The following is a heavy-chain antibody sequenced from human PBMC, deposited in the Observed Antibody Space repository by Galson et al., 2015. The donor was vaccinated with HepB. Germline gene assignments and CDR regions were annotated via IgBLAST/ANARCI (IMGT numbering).Heavy chain of an antibody. V-gene: IGHV3-23*01. CDR2: ISGSGGST. CDR3: AKGQGYSYGPPFDY. Sequence: SLRLSCAASGFTFSSYAMSWVCQAPGKGLEWVSAISGSGGSTYYADSVKGRFTISRDNSKNTLYLQMNSLRAEDTAVYYCAKGQGYSYGPPFDYWGQGTLVTVSS. J-gene: IGHJ4*02. CDR1: GFTFSSYA. D-gene: IGHD5-18*01.